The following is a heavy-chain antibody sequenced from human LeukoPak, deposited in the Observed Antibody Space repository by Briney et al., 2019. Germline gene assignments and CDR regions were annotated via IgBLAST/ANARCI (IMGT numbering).Heavy chain of an antibody. CDR1: GFTFSSYA. D-gene: IGHD2-15*01. CDR3: AKNGGSQCYSHLDS. Sequence: GGSLRLSCAASGFTFSSYAMSWVRQAPGKGLEWVSGTSGSGGSTYYAGSVKRWFTISRDNSKNTLYLQMNSLRVEDTAVYYCAKNGGSQCYSHLDSWGQGTLVTVSS. V-gene: IGHV3-23*01. CDR2: TSGSGGST. J-gene: IGHJ4*02.